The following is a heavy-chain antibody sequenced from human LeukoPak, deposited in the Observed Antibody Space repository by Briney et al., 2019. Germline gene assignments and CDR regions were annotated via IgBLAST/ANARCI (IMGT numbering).Heavy chain of an antibody. Sequence: GGSLRLSCAATGFTFSSYSMNWVRQAPGKGLEWVSSISSSSSYIYYADSVKGRFTISRDNAKNSLYLQMNSLRAEDTAVYYCARVGGLWFGELLRIQFDYWGQGTLVTVSS. CDR2: ISSSSSYI. J-gene: IGHJ4*02. CDR1: GFTFSSYS. V-gene: IGHV3-21*01. CDR3: ARVGGLWFGELLRIQFDY. D-gene: IGHD3-10*01.